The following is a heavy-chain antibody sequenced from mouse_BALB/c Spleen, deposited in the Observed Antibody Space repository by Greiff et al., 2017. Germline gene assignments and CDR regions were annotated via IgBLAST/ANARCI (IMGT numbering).Heavy chain of an antibody. Sequence: EVQLVESGGGLVKPGGSLKLSCAASGFAFSSYDMSWVRQTPEKRLEWVAYISSGGGSTYYPDTVKGRFTISRDNAKNTLYLQMSSLKSEDTAMYYCARHGTGWFAYWGQGTLVTVSA. CDR1: GFAFSSYD. J-gene: IGHJ3*01. V-gene: IGHV5-12-1*01. D-gene: IGHD4-1*01. CDR3: ARHGTGWFAY. CDR2: ISSGGGST.